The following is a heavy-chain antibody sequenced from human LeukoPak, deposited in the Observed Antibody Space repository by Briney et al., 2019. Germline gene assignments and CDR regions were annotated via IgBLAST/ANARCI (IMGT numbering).Heavy chain of an antibody. CDR2: ISAYNGNT. CDR1: GYTFTSYD. Sequence: ASVKVSCKASGYTFTSYDISWVRQAPGQGLEWMGWISAYNGNTNYAQKLQGRVTMTTDTSTSTAYMELRSLRSDDTAVYYCARVGSRYSYGTNDYWGQGTLVTVSS. D-gene: IGHD5-18*01. J-gene: IGHJ4*02. CDR3: ARVGSRYSYGTNDY. V-gene: IGHV1-18*01.